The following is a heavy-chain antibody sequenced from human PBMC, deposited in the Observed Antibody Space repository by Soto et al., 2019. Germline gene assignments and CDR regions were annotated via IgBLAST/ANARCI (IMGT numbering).Heavy chain of an antibody. CDR3: ARVREGSYYNHFDY. CDR1: GGSISSYY. Sequence: SETLSLTCTVSGGSISSYYWRWIRHPPGKGLEWIGYIYYSGSTNYNPSLKSRVTISVDTSKNQFSLKLSSVTAADTAVYYCARVREGSYYNHFDYWGQGTLVTVSS. CDR2: IYYSGST. D-gene: IGHD3-10*01. V-gene: IGHV4-59*01. J-gene: IGHJ4*02.